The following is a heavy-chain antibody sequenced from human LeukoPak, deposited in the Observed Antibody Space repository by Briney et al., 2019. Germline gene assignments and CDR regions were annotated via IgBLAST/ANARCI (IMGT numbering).Heavy chain of an antibody. Sequence: ASVKVSCKASGYTFTIQWVRQAPGQGLEWMGIINPSGGSTFYAQKFQGRVTMTRDTSTSTVYMELSSVTSEDTAVYYCARSSGRSPNREYMDVWGKGTTVTISS. CDR2: INPSGGST. V-gene: IGHV1-46*01. CDR3: ARSSGRSPNREYMDV. CDR1: GYTFT. D-gene: IGHD1-14*01. J-gene: IGHJ6*03.